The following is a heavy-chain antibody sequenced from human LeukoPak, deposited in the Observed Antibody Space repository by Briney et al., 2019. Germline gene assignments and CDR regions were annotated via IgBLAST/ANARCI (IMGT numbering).Heavy chain of an antibody. CDR2: IYYSGST. D-gene: IGHD3-9*01. CDR3: ARARYVNSFYAFDI. J-gene: IGHJ3*02. V-gene: IGHV4-59*13. Sequence: SETLSLTCTVSGGSISSYYWTWIRQPPGKGLEWIGYIYYSGSTKYNPSLMSRVTFSVDTSNNQFSLKLTSVTAADTAVYYCARARYVNSFYAFDIWGQGTLVTVSS. CDR1: GGSISSYY.